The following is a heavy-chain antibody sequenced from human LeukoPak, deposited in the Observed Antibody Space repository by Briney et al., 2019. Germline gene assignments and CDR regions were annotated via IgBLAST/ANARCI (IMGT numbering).Heavy chain of an antibody. CDR3: AKDGSFFYYYMDV. CDR1: GFTFRSYG. V-gene: IGHV3-30*02. CDR2: IRYDGSNK. J-gene: IGHJ6*03. Sequence: GGSLRLSXAASGFTFRSYGMHWVRQAPGKGLEWVAFIRYDGSNKYYADSVKGRFTISRDNSKNTLYLQMNSLRAEDTAVYYCAKDGSFFYYYMDVWGKGTTVTVSS. D-gene: IGHD3-3*01.